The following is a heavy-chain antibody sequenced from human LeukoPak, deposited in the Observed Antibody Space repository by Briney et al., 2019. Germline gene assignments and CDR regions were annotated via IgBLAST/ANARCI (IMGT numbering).Heavy chain of an antibody. V-gene: IGHV4-59*01. J-gene: IGHJ5*02. Sequence: PSETLSLTCNVSGGSISSDYRSWVRQPPGKGLEWIGYIYYSGSTNYNPSLKSRVTISVDTSNNQFPLKLSSVAAADTAVYSCAKATGPNWFDLWGQGTLVTVSS. CDR2: IYYSGST. CDR3: AKATGPNWFDL. CDR1: GGSISSDY.